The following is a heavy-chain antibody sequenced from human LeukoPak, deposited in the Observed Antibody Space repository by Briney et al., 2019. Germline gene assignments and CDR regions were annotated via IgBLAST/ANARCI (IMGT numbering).Heavy chain of an antibody. CDR1: GYTFSSYH. CDR3: AREPILIAARLDP. D-gene: IGHD6-6*01. J-gene: IGHJ5*02. V-gene: IGHV1-18*01. Sequence: ASVKVSCKASGYTFSSYHINWVRQAPGQGLEWMGWISPYTGDTNYTQQFQGRVTMTTDTSTSTAYMELRSLRPDDTAVYYCAREPILIAARLDPWGQGTLVTVSS. CDR2: ISPYTGDT.